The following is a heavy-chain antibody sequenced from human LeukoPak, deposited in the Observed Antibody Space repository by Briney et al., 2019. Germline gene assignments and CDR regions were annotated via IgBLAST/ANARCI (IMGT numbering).Heavy chain of an antibody. CDR1: GGSISSGDYY. CDR2: IYYSGST. V-gene: IGHV4-30-4*01. CDR3: ARVVVVVAAGDGPFDY. Sequence: PSETLSLTCTVSGGSISSGDYYWSWIRQPPGKALEWIGYIYYSGSTYYNPSLKSRVTISVDTSKNQFSLKLSSVTAADTAVYYCARVVVVVAAGDGPFDYWGQGTLVTVSS. D-gene: IGHD2-15*01. J-gene: IGHJ4*02.